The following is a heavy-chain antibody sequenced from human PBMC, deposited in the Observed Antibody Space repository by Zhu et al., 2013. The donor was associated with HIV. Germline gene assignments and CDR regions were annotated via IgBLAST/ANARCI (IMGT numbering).Heavy chain of an antibody. J-gene: IGHJ5*02. CDR3: ARLGIRTGMEAAERFDP. D-gene: IGHD6-13*01. V-gene: IGHV1-46*01. CDR1: GYTFTSYY. Sequence: QVQLVQSGAEVKKPGASVKVSCKASGYTFTSYYMHWVRQAPGQGLEWMGIINPSGGSTSYAQKFQGRVTMTRDTSTSTVYMELSSLRSEDTAVYYCARLGIRTGMEAAERFDPWGQGTLVTVSS. CDR2: INPSGGST.